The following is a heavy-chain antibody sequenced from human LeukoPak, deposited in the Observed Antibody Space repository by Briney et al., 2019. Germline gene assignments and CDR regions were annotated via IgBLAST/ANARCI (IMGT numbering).Heavy chain of an antibody. CDR3: ARGRATVTTHWVDP. Sequence: ASVKVSCKASGYPFSNYDINWVRQATGQGREWMGWMNPNSGNTDYAQKFQGRVTITRNTSISTAYMELSSLRSEDTAVYYCARGRATVTTHWVDPWGQGPLVTVSS. CDR2: MNPNSGNT. CDR1: GYPFSNYD. J-gene: IGHJ5*02. D-gene: IGHD4-11*01. V-gene: IGHV1-8*03.